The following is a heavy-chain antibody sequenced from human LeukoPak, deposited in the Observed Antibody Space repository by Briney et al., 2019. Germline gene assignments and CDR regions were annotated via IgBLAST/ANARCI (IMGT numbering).Heavy chain of an antibody. CDR1: GYTLTELS. CDR3: ATDSQRWTDAFDI. D-gene: IGHD4-23*01. CDR2: FDPEDGET. Sequence: GTSVKVSCKVSGYTLTELSMHWVRQAPGKGLEWMGGFDPEDGETIYAQKFQGRVTMTEDTSTDTAYMELSSLRSEDTAVYYCATDSQRWTDAFDIWGQGTIVTVSS. J-gene: IGHJ3*02. V-gene: IGHV1-24*01.